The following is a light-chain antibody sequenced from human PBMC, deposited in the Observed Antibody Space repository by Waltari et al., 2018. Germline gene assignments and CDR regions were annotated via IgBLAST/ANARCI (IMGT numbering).Light chain of an antibody. V-gene: IGKV3-11*01. Sequence: EIVLTQSPATLSLSPGERATLPCRASQSVSTSLGLYQQKPGQAPRLLIYDVSSRATDIPARFSGSGSGTDCTLTISSLEPEDFAVYYCQQRSNWPSITFGQGTRLEIK. CDR1: QSVSTS. CDR2: DVS. CDR3: QQRSNWPSIT. J-gene: IGKJ5*01.